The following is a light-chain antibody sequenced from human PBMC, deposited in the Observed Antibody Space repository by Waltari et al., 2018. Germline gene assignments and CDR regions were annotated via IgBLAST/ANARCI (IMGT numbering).Light chain of an antibody. V-gene: IGLV1-47*01. CDR2: RNN. J-gene: IGLJ2*01. Sequence: QSVLTQPPSESGTPGQRIIISCSGSSSNIGSNYVYWYQQLPGTAPKLLIYRNNQRPSGVPDRVAGSKSGTSASLAISGLRSEDEADYYCAAWDDSLSGFVVFGGGTKLTVL. CDR3: AAWDDSLSGFVV. CDR1: SSNIGSNY.